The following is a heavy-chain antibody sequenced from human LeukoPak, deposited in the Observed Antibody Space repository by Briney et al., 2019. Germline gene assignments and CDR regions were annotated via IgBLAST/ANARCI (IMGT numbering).Heavy chain of an antibody. Sequence: SETLSLTCTVSGGSISSSSYYWGWIRQPPGKGLEWIGSIYYSGSTYYNPSLKSRVTISVDKSKNQFSLKLSSVTAADTAVYYCARVADRLAADPFDYWGQGTLVTVSS. V-gene: IGHV4-39*07. CDR2: IYYSGST. J-gene: IGHJ4*02. CDR1: GGSISSSSYY. D-gene: IGHD6-13*01. CDR3: ARVADRLAADPFDY.